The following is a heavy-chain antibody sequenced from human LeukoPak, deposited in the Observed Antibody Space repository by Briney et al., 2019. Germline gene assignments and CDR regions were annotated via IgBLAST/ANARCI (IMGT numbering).Heavy chain of an antibody. J-gene: IGHJ5*02. CDR2: IYYSGST. CDR3: AARSDSSSWYRLDP. V-gene: IGHV4-59*01. Sequence: SEALSLTCTVSGGSISTYYWSWIRQPPGKGLEWIGYIYYSGSTNYNPSLKSRVTISVDTSKNQFSLKLSSVTAADTAVYYCAARSDSSSWYRLDPWGQGTLVTVSS. D-gene: IGHD6-13*01. CDR1: GGSISTYY.